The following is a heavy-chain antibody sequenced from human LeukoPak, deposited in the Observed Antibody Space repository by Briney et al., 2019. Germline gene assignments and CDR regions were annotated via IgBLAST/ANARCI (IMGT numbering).Heavy chain of an antibody. J-gene: IGHJ1*01. Sequence: PSETLSLTCTVSGGSISSYYWSWIRQPPGKGLQWIGYIYYSGSTNYNPSLKSRVTISVDTSKNQFPLKLSSVTAADTAVYYCARDSKSSGYLFQHWGQGTLVTVSS. CDR1: GGSISSYY. CDR3: ARDSKSSGYLFQH. V-gene: IGHV4-59*01. D-gene: IGHD3-22*01. CDR2: IYYSGST.